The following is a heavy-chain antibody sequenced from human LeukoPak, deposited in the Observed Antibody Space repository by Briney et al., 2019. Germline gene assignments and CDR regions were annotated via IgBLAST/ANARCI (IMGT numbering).Heavy chain of an antibody. CDR3: ASRVVGARFGH. V-gene: IGHV3-21*06. J-gene: IGHJ4*02. D-gene: IGHD1-26*01. CDR1: GFTFSSYS. CDR2: ISSSSSYI. Sequence: GGSLRLSCAASGFTFSSYSMNWVRQAPGKGLEWVSSISSSSSYIYYADSVKGRFTISRDNAKSSLYLEMNSLRAEDTAIYYCASRVVGARFGHWGQGTLVTVSS.